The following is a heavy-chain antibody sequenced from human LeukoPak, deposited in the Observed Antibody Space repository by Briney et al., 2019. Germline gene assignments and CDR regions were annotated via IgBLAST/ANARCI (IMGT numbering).Heavy chain of an antibody. CDR1: GYTFTASY. CDR3: ARERGYSGCDHFDY. J-gene: IGHJ4*02. Sequence: GPSVKLSYKAAGYTFTASYMHWVRQSPRQGLEWMGWINPNSGVTNYPHTLPGRITITRYPSITTAYMELSRLRSDDTAVYYCARERGYSGCDHFDYWGRGTLVSVSS. V-gene: IGHV1-2*07. D-gene: IGHD5-12*01. CDR2: INPNSGVT.